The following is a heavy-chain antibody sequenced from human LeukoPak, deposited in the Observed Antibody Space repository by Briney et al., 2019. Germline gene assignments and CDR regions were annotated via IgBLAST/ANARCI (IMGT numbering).Heavy chain of an antibody. CDR2: ISASGGIT. V-gene: IGHV3-23*01. D-gene: IGHD3-10*01. J-gene: IGHJ4*02. Sequence: GGSLRLPCAVSGFTFSNYAMSWVRQAPGKGLKRVSGISASGGITSYVDSVKGRFTISRDNSKNTLDLQMNSLRVEDTAVYYCAKDVSYASGAYQGYFDYWGQGTLVTVSS. CDR1: GFTFSNYA. CDR3: AKDVSYASGAYQGYFDY.